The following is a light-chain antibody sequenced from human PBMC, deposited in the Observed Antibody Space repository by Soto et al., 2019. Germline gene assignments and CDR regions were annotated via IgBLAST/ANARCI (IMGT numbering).Light chain of an antibody. CDR3: QQYDNLPFT. CDR1: QGISSY. V-gene: IGKV1-9*01. J-gene: IGKJ3*01. Sequence: DIQLTQSPSFLSASVGDRVTITCRASQGISSYLAWYQQKPGKAPKLLIYDASTLQSGVPSRFSGSGSGTDFTFTISSLQPEDIATYYCQQYDNLPFTFGPGTKVDIK. CDR2: DAS.